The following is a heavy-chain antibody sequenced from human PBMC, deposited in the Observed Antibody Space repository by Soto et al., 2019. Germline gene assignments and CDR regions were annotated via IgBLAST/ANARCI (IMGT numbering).Heavy chain of an antibody. J-gene: IGHJ6*02. Sequence: SETLSVTCAVYGGSFSGYYWSWILQPPGKGLEWIGEINHSGSTNYNPSIKSRVTISVDTSKNQFSLKLSSVTAADTAVYCCARDILTGYAYYYCAMDFWGQGTTVTVSS. CDR1: GGSFSGYY. V-gene: IGHV4-34*01. CDR2: INHSGST. CDR3: ARDILTGYAYYYCAMDF. D-gene: IGHD3-9*01.